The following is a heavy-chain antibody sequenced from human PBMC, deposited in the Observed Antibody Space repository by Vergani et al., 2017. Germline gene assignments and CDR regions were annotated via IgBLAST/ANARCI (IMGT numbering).Heavy chain of an antibody. V-gene: IGHV4-39*01. CDR2: IYYSGLT. Sequence: QLQLQQSGPGLVKPSETLFLTCTVSADSISSGSYYWGWIRQPPGKSLEWIGSIYYSGLTYYNPSLKSRVAISVDTSKNQFSLKVTSVTAADTAVYFCARQRPGSGWSPGDFDDWGQGTQVSVS. CDR3: ARQRPGSGWSPGDFDD. D-gene: IGHD6-19*01. J-gene: IGHJ4*02. CDR1: ADSISSGSYY.